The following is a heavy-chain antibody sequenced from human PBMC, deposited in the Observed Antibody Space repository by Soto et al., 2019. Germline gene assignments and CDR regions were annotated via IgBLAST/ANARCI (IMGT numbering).Heavy chain of an antibody. V-gene: IGHV1-18*04. CDR2: ISGYNGNT. CDR1: GYTFTSNG. D-gene: IGHD2-21*02. J-gene: IGHJ4*02. CDR3: ARDQGGDNIDY. Sequence: ASVKVSCKASGYTFTSNGVSWVRQAPGQGLEWLGWISGYNGNTNYERKFQDRLTVTTDTSTSTAYMELRSLRSDDTAIYYCARDQGGDNIDYWGQGTLVTSPQ.